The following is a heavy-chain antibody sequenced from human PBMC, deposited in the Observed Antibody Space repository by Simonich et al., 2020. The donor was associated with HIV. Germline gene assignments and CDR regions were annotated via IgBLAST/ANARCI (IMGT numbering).Heavy chain of an antibody. CDR1: GGSFSGYY. Sequence: QVQLQQWGAGLLKPSETLSLTCAVYGGSFSGYYWSWIRQPPGKGLEWIGEIKLSASTNYNPSLTRRVTISVDTSKNQFSLKLSSVTAADTAVYYCARGFYQRLYYFDYWGQGTLVTVSS. D-gene: IGHD2-2*01. CDR2: IKLSAST. V-gene: IGHV4-34*01. J-gene: IGHJ4*02. CDR3: ARGFYQRLYYFDY.